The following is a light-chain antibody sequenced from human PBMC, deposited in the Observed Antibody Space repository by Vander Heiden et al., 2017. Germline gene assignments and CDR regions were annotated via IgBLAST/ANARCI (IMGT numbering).Light chain of an antibody. Sequence: QSVLTQPPSASGTPGQRGTISCSGSSSNIGSNTVNWYQQLPGTAPKRLIYSNNQRPSGVPDRFSGSKSGTSASLAISGLQSEDEADYYCAAWDDSLNGWVFGGGTKLTVL. CDR3: AAWDDSLNGWV. V-gene: IGLV1-44*01. J-gene: IGLJ3*02. CDR1: SSNIGSNT. CDR2: SNN.